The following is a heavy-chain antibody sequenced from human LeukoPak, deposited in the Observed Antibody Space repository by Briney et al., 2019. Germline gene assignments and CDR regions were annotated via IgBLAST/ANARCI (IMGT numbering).Heavy chain of an antibody. CDR1: GFTFSNYA. J-gene: IGHJ4*02. V-gene: IGHV3-23*01. CDR2: ITGSGGST. CDR3: AKRATYCSSTSCFDY. D-gene: IGHD2-2*01. Sequence: GGSLRLSCAASGFTFSNYAMSWVRQAPGEGLEWVSAITGSGGSTYYADSVKGRFTISRDNSKNTLFLQMNSLRAEDTAVYYCAKRATYCSSTSCFDYWGQGTLVTVSS.